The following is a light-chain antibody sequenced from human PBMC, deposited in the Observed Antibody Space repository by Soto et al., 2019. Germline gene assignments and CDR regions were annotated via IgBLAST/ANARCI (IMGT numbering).Light chain of an antibody. CDR1: SGSVSTNNY. J-gene: IGLJ3*02. CDR3: VLYMGSGIWV. CDR2: STY. V-gene: IGLV8-61*01. Sequence: QTVVTQEPSFSVSPGATVTLTCGLSSGSVSTNNYPSWYQQTPGQAPRTLIYSTYTRSSGVPDRFSASILGNKAALTITGAQEDDESDYYCVLYMGSGIWVFGGGTKLTVL.